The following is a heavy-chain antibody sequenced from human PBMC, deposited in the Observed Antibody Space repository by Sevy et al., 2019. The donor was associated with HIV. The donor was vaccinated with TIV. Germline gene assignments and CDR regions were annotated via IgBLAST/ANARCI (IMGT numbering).Heavy chain of an antibody. CDR3: ARGPGVVAVAALNWFDP. V-gene: IGHV3-30*04. Sequence: GGSLRLSCAASGLTFSSYAMHWVRQAPGKGLEWVAVISYDGSDKYFADSVKGRLTISRDNSKNTYFLQMNSLRTEDTAVYYCARGPGVVAVAALNWFDPWGQGTLVTVSS. CDR1: GLTFSSYA. J-gene: IGHJ5*02. D-gene: IGHD2-15*01. CDR2: ISYDGSDK.